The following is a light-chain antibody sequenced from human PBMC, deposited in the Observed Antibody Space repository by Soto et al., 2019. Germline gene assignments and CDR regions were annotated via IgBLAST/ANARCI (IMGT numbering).Light chain of an antibody. Sequence: EIVLTQSPATLSLSLGDTATLSCRASQTIKSHLAWYQQKPGQAPRLLIHDASNRSTGIPARFSGSGSGTDFTLSISSLEAEDFALYYCQQRGKLPLSFGGGTKVEIK. CDR2: DAS. CDR3: QQRGKLPLS. V-gene: IGKV3-11*01. CDR1: QTIKSH. J-gene: IGKJ4*01.